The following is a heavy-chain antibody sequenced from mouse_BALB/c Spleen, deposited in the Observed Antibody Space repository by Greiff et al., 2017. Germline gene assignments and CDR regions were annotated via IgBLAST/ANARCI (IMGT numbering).Heavy chain of an antibody. Sequence: EVQGVESGGGLVKPGGSLKLSCAASGFTFSSYTMSWVRQTPEKRLEWVATISSGGGNTYYPDSVKGRFTISRDNAKNTLYLQMSSLKSEDTALYYCARHENGNYRYAMDYWGQGTSVTVSS. CDR1: GFTFSSYT. V-gene: IGHV5-9*01. CDR2: ISSGGGNT. CDR3: ARHENGNYRYAMDY. J-gene: IGHJ4*01. D-gene: IGHD2-1*01.